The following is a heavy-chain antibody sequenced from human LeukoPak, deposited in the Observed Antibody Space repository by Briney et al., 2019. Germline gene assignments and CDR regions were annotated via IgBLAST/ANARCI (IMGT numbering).Heavy chain of an antibody. V-gene: IGHV4-31*03. CDR1: GGSISSGGNY. CDR3: ARGSDTPMVSVGAFDI. Sequence: SETLSLTCSVSGGSISSGGNYWTWIRQHPGKGPEWIGYIYYSGNTYYTPSLKSRVTISADTSKNQFSLKLNSVTAADTAVYYCARGSDTPMVSVGAFDIWGQGTMATVSS. J-gene: IGHJ3*02. D-gene: IGHD5-18*01. CDR2: IYYSGNT.